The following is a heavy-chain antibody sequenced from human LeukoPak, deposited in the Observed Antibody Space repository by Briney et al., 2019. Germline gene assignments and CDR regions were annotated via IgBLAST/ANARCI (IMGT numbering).Heavy chain of an antibody. V-gene: IGHV3-23*01. CDR3: ARGYFDWSYFDY. J-gene: IGHJ4*02. Sequence: GGSLRLSCAASGFTFSTYAMSWVRQAPGKGLERVSVMSGSGGSGTYYADSVKGRFTISRDNSKNTLYLQMNSLRAEDTAVYYCARGYFDWSYFDYWGQGTLVTVSS. CDR1: GFTFSTYA. CDR2: MSGSGGSGT. D-gene: IGHD3-9*01.